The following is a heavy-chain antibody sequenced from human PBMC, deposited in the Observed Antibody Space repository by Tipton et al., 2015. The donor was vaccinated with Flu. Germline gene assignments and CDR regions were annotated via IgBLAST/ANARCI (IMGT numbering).Heavy chain of an antibody. Sequence: SGFTFIIYAMSLVRQSPGKRLGWISSISGGGGGPYYADSVKGRFMISRDNFKNTQYLRMNSLRAEDTAIYYCAKVIPEKVAGLDYWGQGTLVTVSS. J-gene: IGHJ4*02. CDR2: ISGGGGGP. D-gene: IGHD6-19*01. CDR1: GFTFIIYA. V-gene: IGHV3-23*01. CDR3: AKVIPEKVAGLDY.